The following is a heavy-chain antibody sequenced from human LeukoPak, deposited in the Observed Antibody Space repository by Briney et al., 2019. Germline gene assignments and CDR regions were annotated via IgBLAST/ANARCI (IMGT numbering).Heavy chain of an antibody. CDR3: ARVYYDGSTHYNYYMDV. CDR2: IYYSGST. CDR1: GGSISSSSYY. V-gene: IGHV4-39*07. J-gene: IGHJ6*03. Sequence: SETLSLTCTVSGGSISSSSYYWGWVRQSRGEGLEWVESIYYSGSTYYNPSLKSRVTISVDTTKNQFSLKVHSVTAADTAVYYCARVYYDGSTHYNYYMDVWGKGTTVTVSS. D-gene: IGHD3-22*01.